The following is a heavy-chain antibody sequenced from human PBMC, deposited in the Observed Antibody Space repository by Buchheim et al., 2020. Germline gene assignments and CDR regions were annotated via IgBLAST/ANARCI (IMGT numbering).Heavy chain of an antibody. CDR3: ARGHFVSIDP. CDR1: GYTFTGYY. V-gene: IGHV1-2*02. D-gene: IGHD4-11*01. CDR2: INPNSGGT. Sequence: QVQLVQSGAEVKKPGASVKVSCKASGYTFTGYYMHWVRQAPGQGLEWMGWINPNSGGTNYAQTFQGRVTMTRDTSISTAYLELSRLRSDDTAVYYCARGHFVSIDPWGQGTL. J-gene: IGHJ5*02.